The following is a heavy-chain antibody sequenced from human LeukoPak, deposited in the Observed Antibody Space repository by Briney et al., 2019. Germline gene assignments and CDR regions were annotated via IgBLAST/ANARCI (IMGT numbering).Heavy chain of an antibody. V-gene: IGHV1-18*01. CDR1: GYTFTSYG. Sequence: ASVKVSRKASGYTFTSYGISWVRQAPGQGLEGMGWISGYNGNTNYAQKLQGRVTMTTDTSTSTAYMELRSLRSDDTAVYYCASLRAAAGFDPWGQGTLVTVSS. CDR3: ASLRAAAGFDP. J-gene: IGHJ5*02. D-gene: IGHD6-13*01. CDR2: ISGYNGNT.